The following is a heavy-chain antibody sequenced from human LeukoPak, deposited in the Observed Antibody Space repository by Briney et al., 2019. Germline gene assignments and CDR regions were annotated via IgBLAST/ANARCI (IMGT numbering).Heavy chain of an antibody. J-gene: IGHJ4*02. V-gene: IGHV3-48*04. CDR2: ISSTGSTI. D-gene: IGHD1-26*01. Sequence: GGSLRLSCAASAFSFSSYSMNWVRQAPGKGLEWVSYISSTGSTIYYADSVKGRFTISRDNAKNSLYLQMNSLRAEDTAVYYCASTRIGRYFDYGGQGTLVTVSS. CDR1: AFSFSSYS. CDR3: ASTRIGRYFDY.